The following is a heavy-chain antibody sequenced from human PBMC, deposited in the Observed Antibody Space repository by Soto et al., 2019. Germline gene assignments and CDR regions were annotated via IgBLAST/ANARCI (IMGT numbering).Heavy chain of an antibody. CDR3: AKGTGYSSLTGYFDY. CDR1: GFTFSSYA. CDR2: ISGSGGST. D-gene: IGHD6-13*01. J-gene: IGHJ4*02. Sequence: GGSLRLSCAASGFTFSSYAMSWVRQAPGKGLEWVSAISGSGGSTYYADSVKGRFTISRDNSKNTLYLQMNSLRAEDTAVYYCAKGTGYSSLTGYFDYWGQGTLVTVSS. V-gene: IGHV3-23*01.